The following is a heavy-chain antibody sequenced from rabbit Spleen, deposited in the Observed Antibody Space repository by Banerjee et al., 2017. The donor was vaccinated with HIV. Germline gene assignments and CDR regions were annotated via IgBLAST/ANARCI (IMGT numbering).Heavy chain of an antibody. D-gene: IGHD8-1*01. CDR2: IDPVFGIT. Sequence: QLTETGGGLVQPGASLTLTCTASGVSFSSYYMNWVRQAPGKGLEWIGYIDPVFGITYYANWVNGRFSISRENAQNTVFLQMTSLTAADTATYFCARDGAGGSYFALWGQGTLVTVS. J-gene: IGHJ3*01. V-gene: IGHV1S7*01. CDR1: GVSFSSYY. CDR3: ARDGAGGSYFAL.